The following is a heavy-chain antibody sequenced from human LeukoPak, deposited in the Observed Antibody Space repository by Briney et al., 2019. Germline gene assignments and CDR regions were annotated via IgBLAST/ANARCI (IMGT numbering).Heavy chain of an antibody. V-gene: IGHV4-59*01. CDR3: ARWEEYCTNGVCRYYFDY. CDR1: GGSISSYY. J-gene: IGHJ4*02. CDR2: IYYSGST. Sequence: SETLSLTCTVSGGSISSYYWSWIRQPPGKGLEWIGYIYYSGSTNYNPSLKSRVTISVDTSKNQFSLKLSSVTAADTAVYYCARWEEYCTNGVCRYYFDYWGQGTLVTVSS. D-gene: IGHD2-8*01.